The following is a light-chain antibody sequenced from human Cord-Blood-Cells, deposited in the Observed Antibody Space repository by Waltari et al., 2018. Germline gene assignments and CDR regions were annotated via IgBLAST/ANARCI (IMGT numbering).Light chain of an antibody. J-gene: IGLJ2*01. V-gene: IGLV2-23*01. CDR2: EGS. Sequence: SALTQPASVSGSPGQSITISCTGPSRDVGSYNLVSWYQQHPGKAPKLMIYEGSKRPSGVSNRFSGSKSGNTASLTISGLQAEDEADYYCCSYAGSSTLVFGGGTKLTVL. CDR3: CSYAGSSTLV. CDR1: SRDVGSYNL.